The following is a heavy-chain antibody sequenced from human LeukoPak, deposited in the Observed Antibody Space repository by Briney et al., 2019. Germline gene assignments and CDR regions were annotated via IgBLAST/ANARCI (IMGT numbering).Heavy chain of an antibody. CDR3: ARHPMDYGSGSYYDY. Sequence: SETLSLTCTVSGGSISSSSYYWGWIRQPPGKGLGWIGSLHYSGSTYYNPSLKSRVTISVDTSKYQFSLKMSSVTAADTAVYYCARHPMDYGSGSYYDYWGQGTLVTVSS. D-gene: IGHD3-10*01. CDR2: LHYSGST. CDR1: GGSISSSSYY. J-gene: IGHJ4*02. V-gene: IGHV4-39*01.